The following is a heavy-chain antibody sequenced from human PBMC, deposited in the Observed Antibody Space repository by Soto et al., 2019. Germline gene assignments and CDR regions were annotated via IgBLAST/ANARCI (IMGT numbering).Heavy chain of an antibody. Sequence: QVQLVQSGAEVKKPGSSVKVSCKASGGTFSSYTISWVRQAPGQGLEWMGRIIPILGIANYAQKFQGRVEITADKSTSTAYMELSILRSEDTDVYYCERDRDRGFDYWGQGTLVTVSS. CDR1: GGTFSSYT. CDR2: IIPILGIA. J-gene: IGHJ4*02. D-gene: IGHD3-10*01. CDR3: ERDRDRGFDY. V-gene: IGHV1-69*08.